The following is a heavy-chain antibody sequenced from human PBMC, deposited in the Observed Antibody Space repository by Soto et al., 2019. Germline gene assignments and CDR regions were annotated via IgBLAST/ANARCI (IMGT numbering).Heavy chain of an antibody. CDR1: GFTFSRYA. D-gene: IGHD6-6*01. V-gene: IGHV3-23*01. CDR2: ISGSGGST. J-gene: IGHJ6*02. CDR3: AKDLGSRSFLHHPNAMDV. Sequence: GGSLRLSCAASGFTFSRYAMSWVRQAPGKGLEWVSAISGSGGSTYYADSVKGRFTISRDNSKNTLYLQMNSLRAEDTAVYYCAKDLGSRSFLHHPNAMDVWGQAPTVTVS.